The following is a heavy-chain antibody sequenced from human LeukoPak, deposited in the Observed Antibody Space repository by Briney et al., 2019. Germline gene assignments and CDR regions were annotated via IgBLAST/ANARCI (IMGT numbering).Heavy chain of an antibody. D-gene: IGHD6-6*01. J-gene: IGHJ6*03. CDR3: ARDSYSSSSLTYYYYYYMDV. CDR1: GFTVSSNY. Sequence: SGGSLRLSCAASGFTVSSNYMSWVRQAPGKGLEWVSVIYSGGSTYYADSVKGRFTISRDNSKNTLYLQMNSLRAEDTAVYYCARDSYSSSSLTYYYYYYMDVWGKGTTVTVSS. CDR2: IYSGGST. V-gene: IGHV3-53*01.